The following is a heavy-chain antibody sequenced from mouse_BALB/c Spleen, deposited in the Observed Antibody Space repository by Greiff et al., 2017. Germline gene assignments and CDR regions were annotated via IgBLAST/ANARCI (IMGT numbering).Heavy chain of an antibody. CDR1: GFSLTSYG. D-gene: IGHD2-14*01. CDR3: ARGNRYDVGAMDY. CDR2: IWAGGST. Sequence: VKLQESGPGLVAPSQSLSITCTVSGFSLTSYGVHWVRQPPGKGLEWLGVIWAGGSTNYNSALMSRLSISKDNSKSQVFLKMNSLQTDDTAMYYCARGNRYDVGAMDYWGQGTSVTVSS. J-gene: IGHJ4*01. V-gene: IGHV2-9*02.